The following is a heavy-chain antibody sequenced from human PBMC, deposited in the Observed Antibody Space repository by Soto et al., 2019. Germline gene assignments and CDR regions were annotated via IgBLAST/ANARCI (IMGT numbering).Heavy chain of an antibody. CDR3: ATSYGSGSSPLDY. J-gene: IGHJ4*02. Sequence: QVQLVQSGAEVKKPGSSVKVSCKASGDTFSFYTLNWIRQAPGQGFEWGGWVNPILAMSSSAHKLQGRVSTLADKSTGTAYMTLRSLRSDDTAVYYCATSYGSGSSPLDYWGQGTLVTVSS. CDR2: VNPILAMS. D-gene: IGHD3-10*01. V-gene: IGHV1-69*02. CDR1: GDTFSFYT.